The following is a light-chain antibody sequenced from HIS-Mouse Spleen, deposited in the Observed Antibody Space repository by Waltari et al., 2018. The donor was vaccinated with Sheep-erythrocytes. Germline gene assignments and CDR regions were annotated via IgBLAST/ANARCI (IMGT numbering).Light chain of an antibody. J-gene: IGKJ1*01. CDR2: DAS. CDR3: QQLNNYPRT. Sequence: AIQLTQSPSSLSASVGDRATITCRASQGISSGLAWYQQKPGKAPKLLIYDASSLESGGPSRCSGSGAGTAYTLTISSMQPQDFSAYYCQQLNNYPRTFGQGTKVEIK. CDR1: QGISSG. V-gene: IGKV1D-13*01.